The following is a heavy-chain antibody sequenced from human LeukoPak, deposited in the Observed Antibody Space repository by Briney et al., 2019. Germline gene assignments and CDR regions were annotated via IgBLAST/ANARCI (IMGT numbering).Heavy chain of an antibody. J-gene: IGHJ4*02. V-gene: IGHV3-53*01. CDR1: GFTVSDKY. Sequence: GGSLRLSCAASGFTVSDKYMSWVRQAPGKGLEWVSVLYSGGSTYYADSVKGRFTISRDNSKNTLYLQMDSLGAEDTAMYYCARELDRSGYILAYWGQGTLVTVSS. CDR2: LYSGGST. CDR3: ARELDRSGYILAY. D-gene: IGHD3-3*01.